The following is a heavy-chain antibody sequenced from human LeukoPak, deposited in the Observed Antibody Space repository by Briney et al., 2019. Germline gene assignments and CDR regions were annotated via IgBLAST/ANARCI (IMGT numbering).Heavy chain of an antibody. D-gene: IGHD1-20*01. J-gene: IGHJ4*02. V-gene: IGHV4-38-2*02. CDR2: IYHSGRT. CDR3: ASVTGTRPS. Sequence: PSETLSLTCTVSGYSINSGYFWGWIRQPPLKGLEWIGSIYHSGRTYYNPSLKSRVTISVDTSKNQFSLKLSSVTAADTAVYYCASVTGTRPSWGQGTLVTVSS. CDR1: GYSINSGYF.